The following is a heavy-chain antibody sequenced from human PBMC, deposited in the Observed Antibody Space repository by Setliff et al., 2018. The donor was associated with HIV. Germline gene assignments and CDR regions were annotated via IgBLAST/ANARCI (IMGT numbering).Heavy chain of an antibody. V-gene: IGHV3-7*03. CDR2: VNPDGSEA. CDR1: GFTFSKYW. D-gene: IGHD1-26*01. J-gene: IGHJ4*02. CDR3: TRSKWGSGFDY. Sequence: GGSLRLSCAASGFTFSKYWMSWVRQAPGKGLEWVASVNPDGSEASSVGSMKGRFTVSRDDSKNSVFLQMNSLKTEDTAMYYCTRSKWGSGFDYWGQGTLVTVSS.